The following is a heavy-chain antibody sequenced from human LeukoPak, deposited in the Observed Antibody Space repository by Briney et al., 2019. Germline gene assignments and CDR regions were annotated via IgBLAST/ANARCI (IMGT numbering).Heavy chain of an antibody. J-gene: IGHJ1*01. CDR1: GFTFDDYA. CDR2: ISGDGGST. CDR3: AKELEYFQH. V-gene: IGHV3-43*02. Sequence: GGSLRLSCAASGFTFDDYAMHRVRQAPGKGLEWVSLISGDGGSTYYAVSVKGRFTISRDNGKNSLYLQMNSLRPEDTALYYCAKELEYFQHWGQGTLVTVSS.